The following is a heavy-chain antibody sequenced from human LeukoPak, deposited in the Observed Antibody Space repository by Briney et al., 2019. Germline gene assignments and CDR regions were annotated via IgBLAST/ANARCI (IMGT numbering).Heavy chain of an antibody. CDR2: ISYDGSNK. CDR3: ARDENTVATGPDY. V-gene: IGHV3-30-3*01. Sequence: GGSLRLSCAASGFAFSDYAMHWVRQAPGKGLEWVAVISYDGSNKYYADPVKGRFTISRENSKNTLYLQMNSLRREDTAVYYCARDENTVATGPDYWGQGTLVTVSS. D-gene: IGHD5-12*01. J-gene: IGHJ4*02. CDR1: GFAFSDYA.